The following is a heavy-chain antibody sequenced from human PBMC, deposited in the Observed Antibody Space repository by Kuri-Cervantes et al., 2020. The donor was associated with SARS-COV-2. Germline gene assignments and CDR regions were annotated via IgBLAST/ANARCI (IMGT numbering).Heavy chain of an antibody. D-gene: IGHD1-7*01. J-gene: IGHJ6*03. CDR3: ARGVAGTPYYYMDV. Sequence: GESLKISCAASGFTVSSNYMSWVRQAPGKGLEWVSSISSSSSYIYYADSVKGRFTISRDNAKNSLYLQMNSLRAEDTAVYYCARGVAGTPYYYMDVWGKGTTVTVSS. V-gene: IGHV3-21*04. CDR2: ISSSSSYI. CDR1: GFTVSSNY.